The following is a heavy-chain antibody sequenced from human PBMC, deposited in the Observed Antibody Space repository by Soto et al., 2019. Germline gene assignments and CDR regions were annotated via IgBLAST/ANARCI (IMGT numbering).Heavy chain of an antibody. D-gene: IGHD6-13*01. CDR2: VYYTGTT. Sequence: SETLSFTCTVSGGSISSYFYIWVRQPPGKGLEWIGSVYYTGTTDYNPSLKSRVTISVDTSKTQFSLNLRSVTAADTAVYYCARDLAAVPRAFDYWGRGTLVTVSS. CDR1: GGSISSYF. CDR3: ARDLAAVPRAFDY. J-gene: IGHJ4*02. V-gene: IGHV4-59*01.